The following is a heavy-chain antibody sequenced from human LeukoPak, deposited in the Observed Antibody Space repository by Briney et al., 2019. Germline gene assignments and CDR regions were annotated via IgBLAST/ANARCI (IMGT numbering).Heavy chain of an antibody. Sequence: GESLKISCKGSGFRFTSNWIGWVRQMPGKGLEWMGIIYPGDSDTRYSPSFQGQVTISADKSISTAYLQWSSLKASDTAMYYCARLLRYGSGSYFDYLGQGSLVTVSS. CDR1: GFRFTSNW. J-gene: IGHJ4*02. V-gene: IGHV5-51*01. CDR2: IYPGDSDT. CDR3: ARLLRYGSGSYFDY. D-gene: IGHD3-10*01.